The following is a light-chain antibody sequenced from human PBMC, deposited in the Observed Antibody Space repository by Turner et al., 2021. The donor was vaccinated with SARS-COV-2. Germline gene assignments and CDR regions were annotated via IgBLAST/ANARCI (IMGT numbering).Light chain of an antibody. J-gene: IGKJ2*01. V-gene: IGKV1-39*01. CDR2: GAS. CDR1: QRISTY. CDR3: QETFTTPKST. Sequence: DIQMTQSPSSLSASVGDGVTISCRSTQRISTYLNWYRHRPGKAPELLIYGASNLQDGVPARFSGSGSGTDFTLTIDSLEPEESATYYCQETFTTPKSTFGQGTKLEI.